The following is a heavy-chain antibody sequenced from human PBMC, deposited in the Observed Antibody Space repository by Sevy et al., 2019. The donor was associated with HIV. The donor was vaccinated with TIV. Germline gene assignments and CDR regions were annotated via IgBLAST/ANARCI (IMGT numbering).Heavy chain of an antibody. CDR3: ARGAYDV. V-gene: IGHV3-11*06. Sequence: GGSLRLSCVGSGFTFGDYYISWIRQAPGTGLECVAYISSRSSFTNYTDSVRGRFTISRDNAKNEVFLQMNSLRAEDTGVYYCARGAYDVWGQRTTVTVSS. J-gene: IGHJ3*01. CDR2: ISSRSSFT. CDR1: GFTFGDYY.